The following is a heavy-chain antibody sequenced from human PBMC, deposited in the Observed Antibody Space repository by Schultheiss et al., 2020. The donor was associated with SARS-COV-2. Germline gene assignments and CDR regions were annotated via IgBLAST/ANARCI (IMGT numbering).Heavy chain of an antibody. CDR3: ARDYDILTGYYPIDY. Sequence: GGSLRLSCAASGFTFSNAWMSWVRQAPGKGLEWVSVIYSGGSTYYADSVKGRFTISRDNSKNTLYLQMNSLRAEDTAVYYCARDYDILTGYYPIDYWGQGTLVTVSS. CDR2: IYSGGST. V-gene: IGHV3-66*02. D-gene: IGHD3-9*01. CDR1: GFTFSNAW. J-gene: IGHJ4*02.